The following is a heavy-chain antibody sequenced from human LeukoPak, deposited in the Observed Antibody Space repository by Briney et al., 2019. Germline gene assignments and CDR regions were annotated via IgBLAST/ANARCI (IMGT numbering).Heavy chain of an antibody. CDR3: ARGPLPYVWGSYRYGFDY. V-gene: IGHV1-69*13. D-gene: IGHD3-16*02. CDR2: IIPIFGTA. J-gene: IGHJ4*02. Sequence: GASVKVSCKASGGTFISYAISWVRQAPGQGLEWMGGIIPIFGTANYAQKFQGRVTITADESTSTAYMELSSLRSEDTAVYYCARGPLPYVWGSYRYGFDYWGQGTLVTVSS. CDR1: GGTFISYA.